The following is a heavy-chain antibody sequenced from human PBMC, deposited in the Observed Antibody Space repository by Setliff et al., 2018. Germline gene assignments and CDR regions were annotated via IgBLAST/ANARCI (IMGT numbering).Heavy chain of an antibody. V-gene: IGHV3-33*08. CDR1: GFTFSTYR. J-gene: IGHJ6*03. D-gene: IGHD2-2*01. CDR3: ARSPRPPTSLDYVDV. Sequence: GGSLRLSCAASGFTFSTYRMHWVRQAPGKGLEWVAVIWDDGVKKYHADSVKGRFTISRDNSKNTLYLQMNSLRPEDTAVYYCARSPRPPTSLDYVDVWGDGTMVTVSS. CDR2: IWDDGVKK.